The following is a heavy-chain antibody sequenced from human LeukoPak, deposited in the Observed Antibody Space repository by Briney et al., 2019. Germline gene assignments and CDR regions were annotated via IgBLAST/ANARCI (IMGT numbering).Heavy chain of an antibody. CDR2: ITHDGGAT. V-gene: IGHV3-43D*03. CDR1: GFTFSSYA. J-gene: IGHJ4*02. CDR3: VKESGLKYFDY. Sequence: GGSLRLSCAASGFTFSSYAMHWVRQRPGKSLEWVSLITHDGGATFYSDTVRGRFTISRDNSRNSLYLHMKSLRPEDSALYYCVKESGLKYFDYWGQGTLVTVSS.